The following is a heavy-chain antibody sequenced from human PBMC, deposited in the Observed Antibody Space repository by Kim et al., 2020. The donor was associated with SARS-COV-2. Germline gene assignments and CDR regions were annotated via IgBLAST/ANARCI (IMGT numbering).Heavy chain of an antibody. CDR2: ISYDGSNK. J-gene: IGHJ4*02. V-gene: IGHV3-30*04. CDR1: GFTFSSYA. Sequence: GGSLRRSCAASGFTFSSYAMHWVRQAPGKGLEWVAVISYDGSNKYYADSVKGRFTISRDNSKNTLYLQMNSLRAEDTAVYYCARSTNRGGFFDWLETFDYWGQGTLVTVSS. D-gene: IGHD3-9*01. CDR3: ARSTNRGGFFDWLETFDY.